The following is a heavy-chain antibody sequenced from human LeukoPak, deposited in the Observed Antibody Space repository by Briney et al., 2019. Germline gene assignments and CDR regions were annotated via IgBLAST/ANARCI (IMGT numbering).Heavy chain of an antibody. CDR3: ARENGYNYDY. V-gene: IGHV4-30-4*07. Sequence: SETLSLTCAVSGGSISRGGYSWSWIRQPPGKGLEWIGYFYYSGSTYYNLSLKSRVTISLDTSKNQLSLKLSSVTAAETAVYYCARENGYNYDYRGQGTLVTVSS. CDR2: FYYSGST. D-gene: IGHD5-24*01. J-gene: IGHJ4*02. CDR1: GGSISRGGYS.